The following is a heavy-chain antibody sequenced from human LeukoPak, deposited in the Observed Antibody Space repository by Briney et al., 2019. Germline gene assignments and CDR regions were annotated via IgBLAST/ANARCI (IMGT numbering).Heavy chain of an antibody. Sequence: GGSLRLSCAASGFTFSSYAMHWVRQAPGKGLEWVAVISYDGSNKYYADSVKGRFTISRDNSKNTLYLQMNSLRAEDTAVYYCAREVYGLDYWGQGTLVTVSS. V-gene: IGHV3-30-3*01. D-gene: IGHD6-6*01. CDR3: AREVYGLDY. CDR1: GFTFSSYA. J-gene: IGHJ4*02. CDR2: ISYDGSNK.